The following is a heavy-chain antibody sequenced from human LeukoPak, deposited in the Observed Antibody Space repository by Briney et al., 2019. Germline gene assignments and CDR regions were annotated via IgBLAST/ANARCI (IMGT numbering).Heavy chain of an antibody. J-gene: IGHJ3*02. CDR1: GFTFSSYA. CDR3: ARAKGSGISSDDAFDI. D-gene: IGHD2-15*01. V-gene: IGHV3-23*01. CDR2: ISGSGGST. Sequence: GGSLRLSCAASGFTFSSYAMSWVRQAPGKGLEWVSAISGSGGSTYYADSVKGRFTISRDNSKNTLYLQMNSLRAEDTAVYYCARAKGSGISSDDAFDIWGQGTMVTVSS.